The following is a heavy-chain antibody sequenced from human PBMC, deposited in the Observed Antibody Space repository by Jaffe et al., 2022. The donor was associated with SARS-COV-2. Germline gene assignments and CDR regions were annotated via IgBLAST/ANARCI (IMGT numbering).Heavy chain of an antibody. Sequence: EVQLVESGGGVVQPGGSLRLSCAASGFTFDDYAMHWVRQAPGKGLEWVSLISGDGGSTYYADSVKGRFTISRDNSKNSLYLQMNSLRTEDTALYYCAKDINLGDYGDYGPREGTGFDYWGQGTLVTVSS. V-gene: IGHV3-43*02. CDR2: ISGDGGST. D-gene: IGHD4-17*01. CDR1: GFTFDDYA. CDR3: AKDINLGDYGDYGPREGTGFDY. J-gene: IGHJ4*02.